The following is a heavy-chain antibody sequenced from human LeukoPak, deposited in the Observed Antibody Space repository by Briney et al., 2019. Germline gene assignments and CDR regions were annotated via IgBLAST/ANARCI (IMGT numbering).Heavy chain of an antibody. CDR3: ARGGEMATITYYGMDV. Sequence: GGSLRLSCAASGFTFSDYYMSWIRQALGKGLEWVSYISSSGSTIYYADSVKGRFTISRDNAKNSLYLQMNSLRAENTAVYYCARGGEMATITYYGMDVWGQGTTVTVSS. J-gene: IGHJ6*02. D-gene: IGHD5-24*01. CDR1: GFTFSDYY. V-gene: IGHV3-11*01. CDR2: ISSSGSTI.